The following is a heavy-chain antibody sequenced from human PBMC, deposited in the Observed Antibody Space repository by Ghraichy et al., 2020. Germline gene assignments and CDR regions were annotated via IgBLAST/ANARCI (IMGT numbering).Heavy chain of an antibody. J-gene: IGHJ6*03. Sequence: SGPTLVKPTQTLTLTCTFSGFSLSISGVVSGVGVGWVRQPPGKALEWLALIYWDDDKRYSPSLKSRLTITKDTSKNQVVLTMTNMDPVDTATYYCVRRYYGSGMAYYYMDVWGKGTTVTVSS. CDR3: VRRYYGSGMAYYYMDV. CDR2: IYWDDDK. V-gene: IGHV2-5*02. D-gene: IGHD3-10*01. CDR1: GFSLSISGVVSGVG.